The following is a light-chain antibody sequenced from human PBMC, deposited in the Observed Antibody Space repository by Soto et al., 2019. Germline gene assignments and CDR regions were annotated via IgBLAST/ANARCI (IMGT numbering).Light chain of an antibody. CDR3: QQYYDWPIT. CDR2: GAS. CDR1: QSISLS. V-gene: IGKV3-15*01. J-gene: IGKJ5*01. Sequence: EIVMTQSPATLSVSPGERATLSCRASQSISLSVAWYQQKPGQAPRLLIYGASTRATGIPTRFSGSGSGTEFTLTISSLQSEDFSLYYCQQYYDWPITFGQGTRLEIK.